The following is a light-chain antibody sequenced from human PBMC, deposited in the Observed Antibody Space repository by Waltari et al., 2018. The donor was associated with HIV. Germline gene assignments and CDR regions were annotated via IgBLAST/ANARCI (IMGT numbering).Light chain of an antibody. Sequence: SYDLTQPPSVSVSPGQTARITCSGDALPKQYAYWYQQKPGQAPVLVIYKDTERPSGIPERFSGSSSGTTVTLTISGVQAEDEADYYCQSPDSSGPWVFGGGTKLTVL. CDR2: KDT. CDR3: QSPDSSGPWV. CDR1: ALPKQY. V-gene: IGLV3-25*03. J-gene: IGLJ3*02.